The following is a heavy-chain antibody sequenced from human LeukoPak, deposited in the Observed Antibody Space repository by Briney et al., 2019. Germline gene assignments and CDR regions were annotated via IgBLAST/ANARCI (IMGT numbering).Heavy chain of an antibody. CDR3: AREEVGEMATID. Sequence: SETLSLTCTVSGGSISIYYWSWIRQPPGKGLEWLGRIYYSGSTNYNPSLKSRVTISVDTSKNQFSLKLSSVTAADTAVYYCAREEVGEMATIDWGQGTLVTVSS. V-gene: IGHV4-59*01. CDR1: GGSISIYY. D-gene: IGHD5-24*01. CDR2: IYYSGST. J-gene: IGHJ4*02.